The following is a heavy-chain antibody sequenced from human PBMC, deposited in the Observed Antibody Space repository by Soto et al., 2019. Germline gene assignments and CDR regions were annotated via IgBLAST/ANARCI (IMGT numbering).Heavy chain of an antibody. V-gene: IGHV4-30-4*01. J-gene: IGHJ6*02. CDR2: IYYSGST. D-gene: IGHD6-13*01. CDR1: GGSISSGDYY. Sequence: QVQLQESGPGLVKPSQTLSLTCTVSGGSISSGDYYWSWIRQPPGKGLEWIGYIYYSGSTYYNPSLKRRVTISVDTSKNQFSLKLSSVTAADTAVYYCASLYSSSWPYYYYGMDVWGQGTTVTVSS. CDR3: ASLYSSSWPYYYYGMDV.